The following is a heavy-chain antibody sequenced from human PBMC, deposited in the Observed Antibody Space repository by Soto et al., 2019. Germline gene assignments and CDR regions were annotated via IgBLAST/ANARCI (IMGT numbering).Heavy chain of an antibody. CDR1: GYTFTSYG. V-gene: IGHV1-18*01. CDR2: ISAYNGNT. Sequence: ASVKVSCKASGYTFTSYGISWVRQAPGQGLEWMGWISAYNGNTNYAQKLQGRVTMTTDTSTSTAYMELRSLRSDDTAVYYCARDVRIDYYDSSGYSLASFDYWG. J-gene: IGHJ4*01. CDR3: ARDVRIDYYDSSGYSLASFDY. D-gene: IGHD3-22*01.